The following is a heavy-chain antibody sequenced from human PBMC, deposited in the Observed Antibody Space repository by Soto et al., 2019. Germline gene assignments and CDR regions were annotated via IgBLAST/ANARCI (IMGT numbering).Heavy chain of an antibody. V-gene: IGHV3-23*01. CDR3: VKDWSGGKCPCLDV. J-gene: IGHJ6*02. D-gene: IGHD3-3*01. CDR1: GFTFSNLA. Sequence: PRGSLRLSWATSGFTFSNLAMTWVRQTPGEGLEWVSTISGGTTYYADSVKGRFTISRDDPKKTLELQMNSLRAEDTAVYYCVKDWSGGKCPCLDVWGQGTTVTLSS. CDR2: ISGGTT.